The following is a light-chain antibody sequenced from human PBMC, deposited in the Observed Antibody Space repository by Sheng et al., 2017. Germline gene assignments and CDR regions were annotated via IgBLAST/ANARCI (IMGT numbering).Light chain of an antibody. V-gene: IGKV1-5*03. CDR3: QQYNSYSLS. CDR1: QSISTW. J-gene: IGKJ4*01. CDR2: KAS. Sequence: DIQMTQSPSTLSASIGDRVTITCRASQSISTWLTWYQQKPGKAPRLLIYKASTLETGVPSRFSGSGSGTEFTLTITSLQPEDFATYYCQQYNSYSLSFGGGTKVEIK.